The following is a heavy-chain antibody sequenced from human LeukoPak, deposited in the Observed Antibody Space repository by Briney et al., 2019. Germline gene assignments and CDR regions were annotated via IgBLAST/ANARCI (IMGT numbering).Heavy chain of an antibody. D-gene: IGHD3-10*01. J-gene: IGHJ3*02. CDR3: ARDRDGSGSAGAFDI. V-gene: IGHV3-21*01. CDR2: ISSSSSYI. CDR1: GFTFSSYS. Sequence: GGSLRLSCAASGFTFSSYSMNWVRQAPGKGLEWVSSISSSSSYIYYADSVKGRFTISRGNAKNSLYLQMNSLRAEDTAVYYCARDRDGSGSAGAFDIWGQGTMVTVSS.